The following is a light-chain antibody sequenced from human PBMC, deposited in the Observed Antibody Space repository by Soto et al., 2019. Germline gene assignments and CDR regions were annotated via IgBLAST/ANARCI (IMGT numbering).Light chain of an antibody. J-gene: IGKJ1*01. Sequence: EVVLTQSPATLSLSPGERATLSCRANQNVRTFLDWYQQKPGQAPRLLIYGASNRATGIPARFSGSGSGTDFTLTISGLEPEDFAVYYCQQHSHWPPWTFGQGTRVEIQ. CDR2: GAS. V-gene: IGKV3-11*01. CDR1: QNVRTF. CDR3: QQHSHWPPWT.